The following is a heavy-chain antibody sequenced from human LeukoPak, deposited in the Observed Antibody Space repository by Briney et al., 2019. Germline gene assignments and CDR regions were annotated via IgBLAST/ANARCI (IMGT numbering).Heavy chain of an antibody. CDR3: ARDGPHSSSWYGYYYYYGMDV. J-gene: IGHJ6*02. CDR2: TYYRSKWYN. D-gene: IGHD6-13*01. Sequence: SQTLSLTRAISGDSVSSNSAAWNCIRQSPSRGLEWLGRTYYRSKWYNDHAVSVKSRITINPDTSKNQFSLQLNSVTPEDTAVYYCARDGPHSSSWYGYYYYYGMDVWGQGAPVTASS. V-gene: IGHV6-1*01. CDR1: GDSVSSNSAA.